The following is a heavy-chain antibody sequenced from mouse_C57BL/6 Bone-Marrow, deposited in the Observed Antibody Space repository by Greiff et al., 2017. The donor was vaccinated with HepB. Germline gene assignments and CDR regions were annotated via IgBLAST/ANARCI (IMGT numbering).Heavy chain of an antibody. Sequence: EVQLQQSGPELVKPGASVKISCKASGYSFTGYYMNWVTQSPEKSLEWIGEINPSTGGTTYNQKFKAKATLTVDKSSSTAYMQLKSLTSEDSAVYYCARSTGNYGYFDVWGTGTTVTVSS. V-gene: IGHV1-42*01. CDR3: ARSTGNYGYFDV. CDR2: INPSTGGT. CDR1: GYSFTGYY. J-gene: IGHJ1*03. D-gene: IGHD1-1*01.